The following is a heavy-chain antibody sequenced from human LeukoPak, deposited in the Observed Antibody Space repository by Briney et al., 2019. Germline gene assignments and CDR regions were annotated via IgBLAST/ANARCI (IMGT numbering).Heavy chain of an antibody. CDR2: IRSKAYGGTT. CDR1: GFTFGDYA. D-gene: IGHD3-3*01. CDR3: TRKALARLRFLEWLSYPPIDYYYYYMDV. Sequence: GGSLRLSCTASGFTFGDYAMSWFRQAPGKGLEWVGFIRSKAYGGTTEYAASVKGRFTISRDDSKSIAYLQMNSLKTEDTAVYYCTRKALARLRFLEWLSYPPIDYYYYYMDVWGKGTTVTVSS. V-gene: IGHV3-49*03. J-gene: IGHJ6*03.